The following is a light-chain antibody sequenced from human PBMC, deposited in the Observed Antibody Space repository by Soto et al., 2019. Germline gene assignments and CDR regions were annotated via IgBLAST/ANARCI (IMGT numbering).Light chain of an antibody. CDR2: EIS. Sequence: QSVLTHPASVSGSPGPSISISRTGTSSDIDAYNYVSWYQQHPGTAPKLISYEISDRTSGVSNRFSGSKSGDTASLTISGPRAEYEADYYCSSYSSSTEYVFGTGTKVTVL. J-gene: IGLJ1*01. CDR1: SSDIDAYNY. CDR3: SSYSSSTEYV. V-gene: IGLV2-14*01.